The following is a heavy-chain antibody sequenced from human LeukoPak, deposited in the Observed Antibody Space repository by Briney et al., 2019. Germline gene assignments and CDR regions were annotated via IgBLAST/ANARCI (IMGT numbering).Heavy chain of an antibody. CDR3: ARGRKWFGELLYLYYGMDV. D-gene: IGHD3-10*01. CDR1: GYTFTSYD. CDR2: MNPNSGNT. V-gene: IGHV1-8*01. J-gene: IGHJ6*02. Sequence: ASVKVSCKASGYTFTSYDINWVRQATGQGLEWMGWMNPNSGNTGYAQKFQGRVTMTRNTSISTAYMELSSLRSEDTAVYYCARGRKWFGELLYLYYGMDVWGQGTTVTVSS.